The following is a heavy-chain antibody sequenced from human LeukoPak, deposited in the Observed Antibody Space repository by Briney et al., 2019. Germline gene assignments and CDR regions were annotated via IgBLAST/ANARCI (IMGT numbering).Heavy chain of an antibody. CDR1: GGSISSDDYY. CDR3: ASLTSSRRAFHI. J-gene: IGHJ3*02. Sequence: PSQTLSLTCTVSGGSISSDDYYWSWIRQHPGKGLEWIGYIYYSGSTYYNPPLKSRVTISVDTSKNQFSLKLSSVTAADTAVYYCASLTSSRRAFHIWGQGTMVTVSS. V-gene: IGHV4-31*03. D-gene: IGHD4/OR15-4a*01. CDR2: IYYSGST.